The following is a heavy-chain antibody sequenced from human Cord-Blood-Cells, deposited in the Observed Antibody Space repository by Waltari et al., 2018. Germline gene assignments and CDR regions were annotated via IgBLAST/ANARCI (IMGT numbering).Heavy chain of an antibody. D-gene: IGHD3-3*01. CDR2: ISYDGSNK. CDR3: ARSLEGDMDV. J-gene: IGHJ6*03. CDR1: GFTLSSYA. V-gene: IGHV3-30*04. Sequence: QVQLVESGGGVVQPGRSLRLSCAASGFTLSSYAMTWVRQAPGKGLEWVAVISYDGSNKYYADSVKGRFTISRDNSKNTLYLQMNSLRAEDTAVYYCARSLEGDMDVWGKGTTVTVSS.